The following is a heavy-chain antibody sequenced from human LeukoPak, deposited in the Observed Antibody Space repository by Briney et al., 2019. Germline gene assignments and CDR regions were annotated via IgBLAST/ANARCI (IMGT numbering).Heavy chain of an antibody. V-gene: IGHV3-48*03. CDR3: ARHLLRYFDWLPYNWYFDL. J-gene: IGHJ2*01. Sequence: PGGSLRLSCAASGFTFSSYEMNWVRQAPGKGLEWVSYISSSGSTIYYADSVKGRFTISRDNAKNSLYLQMNSLRAEDTAVYYCARHLLRYFDWLPYNWYFDLWGRGTLVTVSS. CDR2: ISSSGSTI. D-gene: IGHD3-9*01. CDR1: GFTFSSYE.